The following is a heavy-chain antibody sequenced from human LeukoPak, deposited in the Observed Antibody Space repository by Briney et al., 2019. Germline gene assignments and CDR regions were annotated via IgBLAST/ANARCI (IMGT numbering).Heavy chain of an antibody. CDR2: IKQDGSEK. J-gene: IGHJ3*02. CDR3: ARGYCSGGSCYGAFDI. V-gene: IGHV3-7*01. Sequence: PGGSLRLSCAASGFTFSSYWMSWVRQAPGKGLEWVANIKQDGSEKYYVDSVKGRFTISRDNAKNSLYLQMNSLRAEDTAVYYCARGYCSGGSCYGAFDIWGQVTMVTVSS. CDR1: GFTFSSYW. D-gene: IGHD2-15*01.